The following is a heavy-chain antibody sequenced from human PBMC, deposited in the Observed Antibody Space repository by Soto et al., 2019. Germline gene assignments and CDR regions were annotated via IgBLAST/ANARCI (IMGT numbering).Heavy chain of an antibody. D-gene: IGHD3-9*01. J-gene: IGHJ6*01. CDR1: GYTFTGYY. CDR3: ARDRYAGFYCSCVPSYGMGV. CDR2: INPNSGGT. Sequence: ASVKVSCKASGYTFTGYYMHWVRQAPGQGLEWMGWINPNSGGTNYAQKFQGWVTMTRDTSISTAYMELSRLRSDDTAVYYCARDRYAGFYCSCVPSYGMGVWRQGTT. V-gene: IGHV1-2*04.